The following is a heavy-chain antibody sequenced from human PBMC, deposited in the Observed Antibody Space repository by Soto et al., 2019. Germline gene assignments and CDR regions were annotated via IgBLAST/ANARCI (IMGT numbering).Heavy chain of an antibody. D-gene: IGHD4-4*01. J-gene: IGHJ5*02. Sequence: ASVKVSCKTSGYTFTAYYIHWVRQAPGQGLEWMGWINPDTGDTRSIRKFQGRVTMTRDTSITTVYMVLSRLTTDDTAVYYCARGPYNNWFAPWGQGTLVTVSS. CDR3: ARGPYNNWFAP. V-gene: IGHV1-2*02. CDR2: INPDTGDT. CDR1: GYTFTAYY.